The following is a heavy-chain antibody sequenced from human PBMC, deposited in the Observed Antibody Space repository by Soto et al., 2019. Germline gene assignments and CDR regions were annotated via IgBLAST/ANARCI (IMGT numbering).Heavy chain of an antibody. D-gene: IGHD3-22*01. CDR3: ARDLSSSYDSSGYYPDY. V-gene: IGHV1-46*01. CDR2: INPSGGST. CDR1: GYTFTSYY. J-gene: IGHJ4*02. Sequence: ASVKVSCKASGYTFTSYYMHWVRQAPGQGLEWMGIINPSGGSTSYAQKFQGRVTMTRDTSTSTVYMELSSLRSEDTAVYYCARDLSSSYDSSGYYPDYWGQGTLVTVS.